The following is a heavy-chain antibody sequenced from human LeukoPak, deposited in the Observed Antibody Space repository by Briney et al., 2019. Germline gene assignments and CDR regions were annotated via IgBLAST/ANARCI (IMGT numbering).Heavy chain of an antibody. CDR1: GLTFSSYN. D-gene: IGHD4-17*01. V-gene: IGHV3-48*01. CDR3: AKAVLNQDYGDLLDY. J-gene: IGHJ4*02. Sequence: GGSLRLSCAVSGLTFSSYNMNWVRQAPGKGLEWVSYISNSGSMIYYADSVKGRFTISRDNSKNTLYLQMNSLRAEDTAVYYCAKAVLNQDYGDLLDYWGQGTLVTVSS. CDR2: ISNSGSMI.